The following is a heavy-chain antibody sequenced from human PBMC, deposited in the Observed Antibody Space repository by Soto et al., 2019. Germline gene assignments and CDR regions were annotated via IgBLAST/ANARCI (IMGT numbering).Heavy chain of an antibody. D-gene: IGHD4-17*01. J-gene: IGHJ4*01. CDR1: GLTFSTYG. CDR3: AKEGTTVGRFFDH. V-gene: IGHV3-23*01. CDR2: ISGGGITT. Sequence: DVQLLESGGDLVQPGGSLKLSCATSGLTFSTYGMNWVRQAPGKGLEWVAGISGGGITTYYADSVKGRFSISRDNSKNTLFLEMNSLIVEDTALYYCAKEGTTVGRFFDHWGRGTLVTVSS.